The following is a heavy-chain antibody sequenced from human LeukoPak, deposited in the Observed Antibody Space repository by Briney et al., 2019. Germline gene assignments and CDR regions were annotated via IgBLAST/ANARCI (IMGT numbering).Heavy chain of an antibody. CDR2: ISNDGSDK. J-gene: IGHJ3*02. V-gene: IGHV3-30*04. Sequence: GGSLRLSCAASGFTFSTYPMNWVRQAPGKGLEWVTVISNDGSDKSYADSVKGRFTISRDNSKNTLWLQMNSLRDEDTAVYYCARDPLVVTRVGVAFDIWGQGTMVTVSS. D-gene: IGHD4-23*01. CDR1: GFTFSTYP. CDR3: ARDPLVVTRVGVAFDI.